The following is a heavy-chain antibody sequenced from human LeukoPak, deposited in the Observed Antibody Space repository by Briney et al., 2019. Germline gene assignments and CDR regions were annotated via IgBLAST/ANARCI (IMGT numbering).Heavy chain of an antibody. Sequence: PSETLSLTCAVSGGSISSSNWWSWVRQPPGKGLEWIGEIYHSGSTNYNPSLKSRVTISVDKSKNQFSLKLSSVTAADTAVYYCARGSGPVHDSPCVGWGQGTMVTVSS. D-gene: IGHD3-22*01. V-gene: IGHV4-4*02. CDR3: ARGSGPVHDSPCVG. CDR1: GGSISSSNW. J-gene: IGHJ3*01. CDR2: IYHSGST.